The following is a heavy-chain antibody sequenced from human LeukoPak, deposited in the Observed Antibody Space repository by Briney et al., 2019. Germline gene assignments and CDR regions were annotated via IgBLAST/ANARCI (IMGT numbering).Heavy chain of an antibody. CDR3: ARGGGCGCSGGSSTWNWFDP. CDR1: GFTFSSYS. V-gene: IGHV3-21*01. CDR2: ISSSSTYI. D-gene: IGHD2-15*01. Sequence: GGSLRLSCAASGFTFSSYSMNWVRQPPGKGLEWVSSISSSSTYIYYADSVKGRFTISRDNANNSLYLPMISLRAEDTAVYDCARGGGCGCSGGSSTWNWFDPWGQGTLVTVSS. J-gene: IGHJ5*02.